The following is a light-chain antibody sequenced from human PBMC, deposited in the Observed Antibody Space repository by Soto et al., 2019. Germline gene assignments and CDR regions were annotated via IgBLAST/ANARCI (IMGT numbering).Light chain of an antibody. Sequence: EIVMTQSPATLSVSPGERATLSCRASQSVDNNLAWYQQKPGQAPRLLIYDASTRATGIPARFSGSGSGTEFTLTISILQSEDFAVYYCQQYNNWPGFGGGTKVEIK. V-gene: IGKV3-15*01. J-gene: IGKJ4*01. CDR1: QSVDNN. CDR2: DAS. CDR3: QQYNNWPG.